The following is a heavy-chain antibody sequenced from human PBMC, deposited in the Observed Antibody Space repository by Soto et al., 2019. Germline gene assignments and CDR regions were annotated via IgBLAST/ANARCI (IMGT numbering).Heavy chain of an antibody. CDR3: ARAYEGDYFDY. CDR1: GFTFSSYA. CDR2: ISYDGSNK. V-gene: IGHV3-30-3*01. D-gene: IGHD3-16*01. Sequence: QVQLVEAGGGVVQPGRYLRLSCAASGFTFSSYAMHWVRQAPGKGLEWVAVISYDGSNKYYADSVKGRFTISRDNSKNTLYLQMNSLSAEDTAVYYCARAYEGDYFDYWGQGTLVTVSS. J-gene: IGHJ4*02.